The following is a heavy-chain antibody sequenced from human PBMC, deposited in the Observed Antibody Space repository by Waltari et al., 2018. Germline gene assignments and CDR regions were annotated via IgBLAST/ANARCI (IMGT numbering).Heavy chain of an antibody. CDR1: GFTFSRYA. J-gene: IGHJ1*01. CDR3: ARGQRYSSGWYEYFQH. V-gene: IGHV3-30*01. Sequence: QVQLVESGGGVVQPGRSLRLSCAASGFTFSRYAMHWVRQATGKGLEWVAVISYDGSNKYYADSVKGRFTISRDNSKNTLYLQMNSLRAEDTAVYYCARGQRYSSGWYEYFQHWGQGTLVTVSS. D-gene: IGHD6-19*01. CDR2: ISYDGSNK.